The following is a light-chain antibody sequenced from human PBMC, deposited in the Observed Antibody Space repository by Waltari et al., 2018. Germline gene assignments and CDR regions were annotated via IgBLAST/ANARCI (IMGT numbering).Light chain of an antibody. CDR2: SNN. CDR3: AAWDDNLSGWL. J-gene: IGLJ2*01. V-gene: IGLV1-44*01. CDR1: STNIGPSP. Sequence: QSVLTQPPSASGTPGQTVTIPCSGGSTNIGPSPVNWYQHIEGTAPRLIIYSNNDRPSGVPARFSGSKSGTSASLVITGLHSEDEADYFCAAWDDNLSGWLLGGGTRVTVL.